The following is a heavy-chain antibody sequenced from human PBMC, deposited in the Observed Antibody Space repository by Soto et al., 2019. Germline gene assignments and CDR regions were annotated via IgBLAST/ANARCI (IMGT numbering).Heavy chain of an antibody. D-gene: IGHD2-15*01. CDR2: ITTSSTYR. CDR3: ARDLGVALATLTLDY. V-gene: IGHV3-21*06. CDR1: GFTLSTYS. J-gene: IGHJ4*02. Sequence: EVQLVESGGGLVKPGGSLRLSCAASGFTLSTYSMNWVRQAPGKGLEWVSDITTSSTYRFYADPVKGRFTISRDDAKNSLYLQMNSLRVEDTGVYYCARDLGVALATLTLDYWGQGTLVTVSS.